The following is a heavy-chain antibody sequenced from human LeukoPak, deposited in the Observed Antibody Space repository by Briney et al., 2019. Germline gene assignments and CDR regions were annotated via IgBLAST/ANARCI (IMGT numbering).Heavy chain of an antibody. V-gene: IGHV1-69*04. CDR1: GGTFSSYA. J-gene: IGHJ4*02. D-gene: IGHD5-24*01. Sequence: GASVTVSCKASGGTFSSYAISWVRQTPGQGLEWMGRIIPILGTANYAQKFQGRVTITADKSTSTAYMELSSLRSEDTAVYYCATRASDNSWGQGTLVTVSS. CDR3: ATRASDNS. CDR2: IIPILGTA.